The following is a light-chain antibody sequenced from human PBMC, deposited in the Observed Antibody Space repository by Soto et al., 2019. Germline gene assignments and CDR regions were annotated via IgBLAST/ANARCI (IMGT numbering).Light chain of an antibody. J-gene: IGLJ1*01. CDR2: DNN. Sequence: CVLTLPASVSAAPGHKVSICCSGSISNIGNNYVSWDQQLPGKAPKLLVYDNNKRPSASPDRFAGSKSGTSATLGITGLQTGDEVDYYCGTWDSSTTAYVFRTSTKVTVL. V-gene: IGLV1-51*01. CDR3: GTWDSSTTAYV. CDR1: ISNIGNNY.